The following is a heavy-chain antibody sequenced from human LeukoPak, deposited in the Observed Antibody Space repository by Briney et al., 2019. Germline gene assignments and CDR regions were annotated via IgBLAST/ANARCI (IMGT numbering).Heavy chain of an antibody. J-gene: IGHJ3*02. CDR2: IYYSGST. D-gene: IGHD5-12*01. Sequence: PSETLSLTCTVSGGSISSYYWSWIRQPPGKGLEWIGYIYYSGSTNYNPSLKSRVTMSVDTSKNQFSLKLSSVTAADTAVYYCARGRVVATIYDAFDIWGQGTMVTVSS. V-gene: IGHV4-59*12. CDR3: ARGRVVATIYDAFDI. CDR1: GGSISSYY.